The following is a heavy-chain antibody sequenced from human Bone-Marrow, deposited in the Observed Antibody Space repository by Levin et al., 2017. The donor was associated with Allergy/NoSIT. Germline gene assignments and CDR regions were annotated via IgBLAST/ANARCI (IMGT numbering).Heavy chain of an antibody. CDR2: SSGSGGST. V-gene: IGHV3-23*01. CDR3: AKARVIAVAAVGAVDAFDI. J-gene: IGHJ3*02. CDR1: GFTFSSYA. Sequence: GGSLRLSCAASGFTFSSYAMSWVRQAPGKGLEWVSASSGSGGSTYYADSVKGRFTISRDISKNTLYLQMNSLRAEDTAVYYCAKARVIAVAAVGAVDAFDIWGQGTVVTVSS. D-gene: IGHD6-19*01.